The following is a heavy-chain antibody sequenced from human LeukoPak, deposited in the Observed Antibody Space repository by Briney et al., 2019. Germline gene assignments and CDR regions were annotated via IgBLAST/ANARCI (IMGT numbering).Heavy chain of an antibody. CDR1: GGSISSSNYY. CDR3: ARDRYYYDSSSYFSAFDT. V-gene: IGHV4-39*07. J-gene: IGHJ3*02. CDR2: IYYSGST. Sequence: SETLSLTCTVSGGSISSSNYYWGWIRQPPGKGLEWISSIYYSGSTYYNPSLNSRVTISVDKSKNQFSLKLRSVTAADTAVYYCARDRYYYDSSSYFSAFDTWGQGTMVTVSS. D-gene: IGHD3-22*01.